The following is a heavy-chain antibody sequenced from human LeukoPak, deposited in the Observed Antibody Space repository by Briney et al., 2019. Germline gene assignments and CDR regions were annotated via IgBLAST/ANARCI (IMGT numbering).Heavy chain of an antibody. J-gene: IGHJ4*02. D-gene: IGHD2-15*01. CDR1: GSSISSGNY. CDR2: IYHSGNT. V-gene: IGHV4-38-2*01. CDR3: ARGGFCSGPTCYSLWF. Sequence: SETLSLTCGVSGSSISSGNYWGWIRQPPGQGLEWIGTIYHSGNTYYNPSLKSRVTLSVDTSKNQFSLNLNSVTAAESAVYFCARGGFCSGPTCYSLWFWGPGTLVTVSS.